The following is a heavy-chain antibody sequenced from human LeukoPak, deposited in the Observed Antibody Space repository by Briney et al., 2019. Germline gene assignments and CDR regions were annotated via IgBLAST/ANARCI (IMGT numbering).Heavy chain of an antibody. CDR2: INYSGNT. CDR3: ARHVDVTTVNYYYLDV. D-gene: IGHD4-11*01. Sequence: SETLSLTCAVYGGSFSTYSWSWIRQPPGKGLEWIGDINYSGNTNYNPSFKSRVIASIDTSKDQFSLKLNSVTAGDTAVYYCARHVDVTTVNYYYLDVWGKGTTVTVSS. V-gene: IGHV4-34*01. J-gene: IGHJ6*03. CDR1: GGSFSTYS.